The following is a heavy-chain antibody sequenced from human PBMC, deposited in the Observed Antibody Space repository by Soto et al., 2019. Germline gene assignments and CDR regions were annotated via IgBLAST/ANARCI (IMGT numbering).Heavy chain of an antibody. CDR2: ISSSGSTI. D-gene: IGHD1-1*01. Sequence: GGSLRLSCAASGFTFSSYEMNWVRQAPGKGLEWVSYISSSGSTIYYADSVKGRFTISRDNAKNSLYLQMNSPRAEDTAVYYCARPQGTQSNRWNDAFDIWGQGTMVTV. CDR1: GFTFSSYE. CDR3: ARPQGTQSNRWNDAFDI. J-gene: IGHJ3*02. V-gene: IGHV3-48*03.